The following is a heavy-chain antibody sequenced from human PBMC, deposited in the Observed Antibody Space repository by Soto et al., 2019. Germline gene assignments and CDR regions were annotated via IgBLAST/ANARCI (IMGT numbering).Heavy chain of an antibody. CDR2: IYYSGST. D-gene: IGHD2-21*02. Sequence: QVQLQESGPGLVKPSQTLSLTCTVSGCSISSGGYYWSWIRQHPGKGMEWIGYIYYSGSTYYKPSLKSRVTISVDTSKNQFSLKLSSVTAADTAVYYCAKTLVTAIDHDALDIWGQGTMVTVSS. V-gene: IGHV4-31*03. CDR1: GCSISSGGYY. J-gene: IGHJ3*02. CDR3: AKTLVTAIDHDALDI.